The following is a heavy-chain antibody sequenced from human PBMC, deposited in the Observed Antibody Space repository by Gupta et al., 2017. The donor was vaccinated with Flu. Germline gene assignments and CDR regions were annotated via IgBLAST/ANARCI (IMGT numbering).Heavy chain of an antibody. CDR2: IKEDESEK. CDR3: ARLQWGVLRYFDL. D-gene: IGHD1-26*01. Sequence: FSRSWMTWFRQAPGKGLEWVGNIKEDESEKYYADSVKGRFTISRDNAKNSLYLQMNSLRAEDTAFYYCARLQWGVLRYFDLWGQGTLVTVSS. CDR1: FSRSW. J-gene: IGHJ4*02. V-gene: IGHV3-7*01.